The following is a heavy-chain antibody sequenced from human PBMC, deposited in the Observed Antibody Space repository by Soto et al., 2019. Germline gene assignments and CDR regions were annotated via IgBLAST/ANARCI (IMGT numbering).Heavy chain of an antibody. J-gene: IGHJ4*02. V-gene: IGHV4-39*01. CDR2: VYYRSRS. D-gene: IGHD4-17*01. Sequence: SETLSLTGTVAGGSVTNSSYYWGWIRQSPGKGLEWIGSVYYRSRSSSKSSVKSRVTISVDTSKNQFSLNFNSVTASDPALYYCVSQRTTVLTQAYFDYWGPGALVTVSS. CDR1: GGSVTNSSYY. CDR3: VSQRTTVLTQAYFDY.